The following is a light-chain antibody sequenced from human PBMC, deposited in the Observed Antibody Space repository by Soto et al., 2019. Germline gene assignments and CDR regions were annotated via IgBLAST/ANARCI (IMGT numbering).Light chain of an antibody. CDR2: EVS. V-gene: IGLV2-18*02. CDR3: SSYTSSSTNVV. J-gene: IGLJ2*01. Sequence: QSVLTQPPSVSGSPGQSVTISCTGTSSDVGSYNRVSWYQQPPGTAPKLMIYEVSNRPSGVPDRFSGSKSGNTASLTISGPQAEDEADYYCSSYTSSSTNVVFGGGTKLTVL. CDR1: SSDVGSYNR.